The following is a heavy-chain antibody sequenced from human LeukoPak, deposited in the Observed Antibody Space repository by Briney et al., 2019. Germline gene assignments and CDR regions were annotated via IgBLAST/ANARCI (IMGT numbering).Heavy chain of an antibody. V-gene: IGHV3-23*01. CDR3: AKDILDGGDPRGAFDI. Sequence: GGSLRLSCAASGFTFSTFAMTWVRQAPGKGLEWVSTISGSASNTFYADSVKGRFTISRDNSKNTLYLQMNSLRAEDTAVYYCAKDILDGGDPRGAFDIWGQGTMVTLSS. J-gene: IGHJ3*02. D-gene: IGHD2-21*02. CDR2: ISGSASNT. CDR1: GFTFSTFA.